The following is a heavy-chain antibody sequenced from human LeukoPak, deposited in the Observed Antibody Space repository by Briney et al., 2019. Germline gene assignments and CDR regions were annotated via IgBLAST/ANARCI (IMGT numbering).Heavy chain of an antibody. D-gene: IGHD6-6*01. J-gene: IGHJ3*02. Sequence: ASQTLSLTCTVSGGSISSGGYYWSWIRQHPGKGLEWIGYIYYSGSTYYNPSLKSRVTISVDTSKNQFSLKLSSVTAADTAVYYCARPRSIAAIRDAFDIWGQGTMVTVSS. V-gene: IGHV4-31*03. CDR1: GGSISSGGYY. CDR3: ARPRSIAAIRDAFDI. CDR2: IYYSGST.